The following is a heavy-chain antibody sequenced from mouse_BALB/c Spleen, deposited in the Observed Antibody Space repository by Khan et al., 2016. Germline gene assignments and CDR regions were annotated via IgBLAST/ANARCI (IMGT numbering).Heavy chain of an antibody. CDR1: GFTFSSYA. Sequence: EVELVESGGDLVKPGGSLKLSCAASGFTFSSYAMSWVRQTPEKRLDWVASFSSGGSTYYPDSVKGRFTISRDNGRNILYLQMSSLRSEDTAMYYCGRGPYIVDYWGQGTTLTVSS. CDR3: GRGPYIVDY. V-gene: IGHV5-6-5*01. D-gene: IGHD1-3*01. CDR2: FSSGGST. J-gene: IGHJ2*01.